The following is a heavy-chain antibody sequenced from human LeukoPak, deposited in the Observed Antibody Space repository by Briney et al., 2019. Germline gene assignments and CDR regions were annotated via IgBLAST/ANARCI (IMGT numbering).Heavy chain of an antibody. CDR3: ARLGFCPSTSCP. J-gene: IGHJ5*02. V-gene: IGHV4-39*01. Sequence: PSETLSLTCTVSGGSVSSGSYYWGWIRQPPGKGLEWIASIAYSGSTYNPSLKSRVTISVDTSKNQFSLKLRSVTAADTAVYYCARLGFCPSTSCPWGQGTLVTVSS. D-gene: IGHD2-2*01. CDR1: GGSVSSGSYY. CDR2: IAYSGST.